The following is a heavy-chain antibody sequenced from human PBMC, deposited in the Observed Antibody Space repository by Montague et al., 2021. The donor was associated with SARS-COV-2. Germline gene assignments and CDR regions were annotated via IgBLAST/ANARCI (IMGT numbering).Heavy chain of an antibody. CDR3: ARHKDVSGWYEDAFDV. V-gene: IGHV4-39*02. CDR1: GGSISSSNYY. J-gene: IGHJ3*01. CDR2: IYYGGRT. D-gene: IGHD6-19*01. Sequence: SETLSLTCSVSGGSISSSNYYWGWIRHPQGKGPEWIGGIYYGGRTYYNPSLKSRFTIPVDSSKNHFSLNLTSVTAADTAVYYCARHKDVSGWYEDAFDVWGPGTTVIVSS.